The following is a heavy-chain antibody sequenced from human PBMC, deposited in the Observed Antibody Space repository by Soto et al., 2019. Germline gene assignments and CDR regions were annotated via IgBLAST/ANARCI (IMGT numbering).Heavy chain of an antibody. J-gene: IGHJ5*02. CDR2: ISPSGSP. V-gene: IGHV4-4*09. Sequence: PSETLSLTCTFSDDSISSYYWNWIRQPPGKGLEWIGFISPSGSPAYNPSLRSRVTISVDRSNNQISLELSSVTAADTAVYYCARGVLAWGPGTLVTVSS. CDR3: ARGVLA. CDR1: DDSISSYY. D-gene: IGHD2-8*01.